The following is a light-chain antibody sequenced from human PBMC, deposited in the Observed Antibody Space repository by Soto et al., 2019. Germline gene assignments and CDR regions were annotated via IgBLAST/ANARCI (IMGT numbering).Light chain of an antibody. J-gene: IGLJ3*02. V-gene: IGLV1-44*01. CDR1: SSNIGSNP. CDR2: RNN. CDR3: ATWEDTLYGPV. Sequence: QSALTQPPSASGTPGQTVTISCSGSSSNIGSNPVQWYQQVPGTAPKLLIYRNNQRPSGVPDRFSGSKSGTSASLAISGLQSEYEADYHCATWEDTLYGPVFGGGTKVTVL.